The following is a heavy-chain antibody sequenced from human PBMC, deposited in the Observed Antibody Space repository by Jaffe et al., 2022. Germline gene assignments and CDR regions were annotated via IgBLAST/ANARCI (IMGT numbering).Heavy chain of an antibody. Sequence: EVQLVESGGGVVRPGGSLRLSCAASGFTFDDYGMSWVRQAPGKGLEWVSGINWNGGSTGYADSVKGRFTISRDNAKNSLYLQMNSLRAEDTALYHCARAGGYYCTGGVCYLPGDYWGQGTLVTVSS. CDR3: ARAGGYYCTGGVCYLPGDY. CDR2: INWNGGST. J-gene: IGHJ4*02. D-gene: IGHD2-8*02. CDR1: GFTFDDYG. V-gene: IGHV3-20*01.